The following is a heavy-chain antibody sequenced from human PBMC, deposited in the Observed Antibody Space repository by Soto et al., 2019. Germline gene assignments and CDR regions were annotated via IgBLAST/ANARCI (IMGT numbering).Heavy chain of an antibody. CDR1: GGSISHYY. D-gene: IGHD6-13*01. V-gene: IGHV4-59*01. CDR3: ARGGSSWSGAWYFDL. CDR2: IYYSGSA. J-gene: IGHJ2*01. Sequence: QVQLQESGPGLVKPSETLSLTCTVSGGSISHYYWSWIRQPPGKGLEWTGYIYYSGSANYNPSLKSRVIISVDTSKNQFSLKLSSVTAADTAVYFCARGGSSWSGAWYFDLWGRGTLVTVSS.